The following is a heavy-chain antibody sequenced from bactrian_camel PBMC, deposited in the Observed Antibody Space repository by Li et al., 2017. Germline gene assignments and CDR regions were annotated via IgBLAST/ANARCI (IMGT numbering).Heavy chain of an antibody. Sequence: HVQLVESGGGSVQAGESLKLSCVVSGSTIDQLCLSWFREVSGEEREGVAALSTYTRFTDYASSVKGRFTISKDNAKNTLYLHMSSLQPEDTALYYCAARLAESVVVRPVTIRITTGARGPRSPSP. D-gene: IGHD2*01. CDR3: AARLAESVVVRPVTIRITT. J-gene: IGHJ4*01. V-gene: IGHV3S63*01. CDR2: LSTYTRFT. CDR1: GSTIDQLC.